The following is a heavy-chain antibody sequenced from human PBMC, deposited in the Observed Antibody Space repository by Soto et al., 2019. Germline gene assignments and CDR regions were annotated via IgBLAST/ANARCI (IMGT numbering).Heavy chain of an antibody. CDR3: AVDGGGYHDY. D-gene: IGHD3-22*01. Sequence: PSETLSLTCTVYGAPFTVNYWRWIRQAPGKGLEWIGYIYYSGSTTYNPSLKSRVTISADTSKNQFSLKLNSVTAADTAVYYCAVDGGGYHDYWGPGILVTVSS. V-gene: IGHV4-59*01. CDR1: GAPFTVNY. J-gene: IGHJ4*02. CDR2: IYYSGST.